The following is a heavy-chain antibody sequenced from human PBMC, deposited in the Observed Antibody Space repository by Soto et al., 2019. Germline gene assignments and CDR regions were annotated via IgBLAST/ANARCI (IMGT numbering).Heavy chain of an antibody. CDR2: IYSSGSA. CDR1: CGSMSNYF. D-gene: IGHD3-16*01. J-gene: IGHJ5*02. V-gene: IGHV4-4*07. CDR3: ARGLSAFDP. Sequence: LSLTCAVACGSMSNYFWSWIRQPAGKGLECIGRIYSSGSAGYNPSLKSRVTVSVDTSKNQFSLRLTSMTAADTGVYYCARGLSAFDPWRQGTLVIVST.